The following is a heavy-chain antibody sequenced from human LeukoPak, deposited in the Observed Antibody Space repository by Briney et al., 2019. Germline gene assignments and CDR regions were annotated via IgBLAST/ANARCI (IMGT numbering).Heavy chain of an antibody. D-gene: IGHD6-19*01. V-gene: IGHV1-2*02. CDR1: GYTFTGYY. CDR3: ARDSSGWYHWFDP. CDR2: INPNSGGT. Sequence: ASVKVSCKTSGYTFTGYYMHWVRQAPGQGLQWMGWINPNSGGTNYAQKFQGRVTMTRDTSISTAYMELSRLKSDDPAVYYCARDSSGWYHWFDPWGQGTLVTVSS. J-gene: IGHJ5*02.